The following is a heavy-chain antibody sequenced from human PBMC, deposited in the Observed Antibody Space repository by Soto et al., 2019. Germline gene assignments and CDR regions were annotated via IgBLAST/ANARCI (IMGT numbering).Heavy chain of an antibody. CDR2: ISAAGDP. V-gene: IGHV3-13*05. J-gene: IGHJ6*04. Sequence: EVQLVESGGGLVQPGGSLRLSCEASGFTFRNYDMHWVRQGTGKGLEWVSGISAAGDPDYADSVEGRFTIPRENAQNSFFLQMNSLRVGDTAGYYCSRTDRDFYGLDVWGKGTAVIVSS. CDR3: SRTDRDFYGLDV. CDR1: GFTFRNYD.